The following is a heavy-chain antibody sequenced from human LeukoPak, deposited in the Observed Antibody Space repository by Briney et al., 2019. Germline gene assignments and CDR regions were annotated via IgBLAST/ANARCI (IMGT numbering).Heavy chain of an antibody. Sequence: PGGSLRLSCAASGFTFSSYNMNWVRQAPGKGLEGDSYITGSRSTIYYADSVKGRLTISRDNSKNTLYLQMNSLRAEDTAVYYCARATLVRTFKLDVWGKGTTVTVSS. CDR1: GFTFSSYN. CDR3: ARATLVRTFKLDV. V-gene: IGHV3-48*01. CDR2: ITGSRSTI. J-gene: IGHJ6*04. D-gene: IGHD4-23*01.